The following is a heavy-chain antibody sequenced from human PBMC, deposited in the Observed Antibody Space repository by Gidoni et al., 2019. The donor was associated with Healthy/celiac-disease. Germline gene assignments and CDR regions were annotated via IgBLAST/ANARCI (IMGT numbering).Heavy chain of an antibody. V-gene: IGHV3-33*08. CDR1: GFTFSSYG. J-gene: IGHJ4*02. CDR2: IWYDGSNK. CDR3: ARSRGFWSGYWSVNGGHRSALDY. Sequence: QVQLVESGGGVVQPGRSLRLSCAASGFTFSSYGMPWVRQAPGKRLEWVAVIWYDGSNKYYADSVKGRFTISRDNSKNTLYLQMNSLRAEDTAVYYCARSRGFWSGYWSVNGGHRSALDYWGQGTLVTVSS. D-gene: IGHD3-3*01.